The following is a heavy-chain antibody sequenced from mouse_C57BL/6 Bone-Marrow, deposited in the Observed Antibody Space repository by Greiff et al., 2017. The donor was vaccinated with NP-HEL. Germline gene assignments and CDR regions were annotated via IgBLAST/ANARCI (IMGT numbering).Heavy chain of an antibody. CDR2: IYPGSGST. J-gene: IGHJ2*01. D-gene: IGHD2-5*01. CDR3: ARYYSNYVYFDY. V-gene: IGHV1-55*01. Sequence: QVQLQQSGAELVKPGASVKMSCKASGYTFTSYWITWVKQRPGQGLEWIGDIYPGSGSTNYNEKFKSKATLTVDTSSSTAYMQLSSLTSEDSAVYYCARYYSNYVYFDYWGQGTTLTVSS. CDR1: GYTFTSYW.